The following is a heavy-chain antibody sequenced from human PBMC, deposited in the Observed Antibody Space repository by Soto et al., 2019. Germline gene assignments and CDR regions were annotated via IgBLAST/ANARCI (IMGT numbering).Heavy chain of an antibody. D-gene: IGHD5-12*01. CDR1: GYTFTNYG. CDR2: IYPGDSDT. J-gene: IGHJ4*02. V-gene: IGHV5-51*01. CDR3: ARRNTGYEYFDY. Sequence: PGESLKISCKGSGYTFTNYGIAWVRQMPGKGLELMGIIYPGDSDTRYSPSFQGQVTISADKPTSSAYLQWSSLKASDTAMYYCARRNTGYEYFDYWGQGTLVTVSS.